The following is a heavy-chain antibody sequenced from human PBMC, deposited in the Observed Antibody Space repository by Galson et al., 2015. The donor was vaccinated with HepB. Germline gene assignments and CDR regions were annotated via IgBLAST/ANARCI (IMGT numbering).Heavy chain of an antibody. J-gene: IGHJ4*02. CDR2: IWSDGTNR. CDR1: GFTFSSYA. D-gene: IGHD1-26*01. Sequence: SLRLSCAASGFTFSSYAMHWVRQGPGRGLEWVAVIWSDGTNRYSADSVKGRFTISRDNFKNTLYLQMSSLRAEDTAVYYCARESGSYGGLLDYWGQGTLVTVSS. CDR3: ARESGSYGGLLDY. V-gene: IGHV3-33*01.